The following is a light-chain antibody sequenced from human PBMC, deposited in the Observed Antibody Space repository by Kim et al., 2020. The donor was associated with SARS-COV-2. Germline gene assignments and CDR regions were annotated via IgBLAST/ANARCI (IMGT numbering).Light chain of an antibody. V-gene: IGLV2-14*03. J-gene: IGLJ3*02. CDR2: DVS. Sequence: QSALTQPASVSGSPGQSITISCTGTSSDVGGYNYVSWYQQHPGKAPKLMIYDVSNRPSGVSNRFSGSKSGNTASLTISGLPAEDEADYYCSSYTSSSTRVFGGGTQLTVL. CDR3: SSYTSSSTRV. CDR1: SSDVGGYNY.